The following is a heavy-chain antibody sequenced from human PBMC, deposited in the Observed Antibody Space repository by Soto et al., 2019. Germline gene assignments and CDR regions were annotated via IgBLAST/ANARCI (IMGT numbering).Heavy chain of an antibody. Sequence: QITLKESGPTLVKPTQTLTLTCTFSGFSLSTSGVGVGWIRQPPGQALERLALIYWDDDKRYSPSLKSRLTITKDTSKNQVVLTMTNMDPVDTATYYCAHNLYGDSRFDYWGQGTLVTVSS. D-gene: IGHD4-17*01. CDR1: GFSLSTSGVG. CDR3: AHNLYGDSRFDY. CDR2: IYWDDDK. J-gene: IGHJ4*02. V-gene: IGHV2-5*02.